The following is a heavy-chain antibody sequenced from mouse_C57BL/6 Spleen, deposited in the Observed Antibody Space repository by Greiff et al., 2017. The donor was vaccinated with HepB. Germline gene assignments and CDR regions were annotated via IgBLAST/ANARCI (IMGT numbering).Heavy chain of an antibody. CDR2: IDPSDSYT. J-gene: IGHJ3*01. V-gene: IGHV1-69*01. CDR1: GYTFTSYW. Sequence: QVQLQQPGAELVMPGASVKLSCKASGYTFTSYWMHWVKQRPGQGLKWIGEIDPSDSYTNYNQKFKGKSTLTVDKSSSTAYMQLSSLTSEDSAVYYCARLGYYGSSPWFAYWGQGTLVTVSA. CDR3: ARLGYYGSSPWFAY. D-gene: IGHD1-1*01.